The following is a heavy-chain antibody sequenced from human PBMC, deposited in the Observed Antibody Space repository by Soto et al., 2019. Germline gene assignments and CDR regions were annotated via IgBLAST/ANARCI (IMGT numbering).Heavy chain of an antibody. V-gene: IGHV2-5*02. Sequence: QITLKESGPTLVKPTQTLTLTCTFSGFSLTTYGVGVSWIRQPPGKALEWLSLIYWDDDKRYRPSLRSRLTITHDSSKSQVVLTMTNVDPVDAGTYYCAHSYYGSGSLTWGQGTLVAVSS. J-gene: IGHJ5*02. CDR3: AHSYYGSGSLT. CDR1: GFSLTTYGVG. D-gene: IGHD3-10*01. CDR2: IYWDDDK.